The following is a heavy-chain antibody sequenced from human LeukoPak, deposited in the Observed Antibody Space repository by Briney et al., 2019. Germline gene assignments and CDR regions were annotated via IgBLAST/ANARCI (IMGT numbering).Heavy chain of an antibody. CDR2: INHSGST. V-gene: IGHV4-38-2*02. CDR1: GYSISSGYY. J-gene: IGHJ4*02. CDR3: ARRRRSGYSPGGRFDY. Sequence: SETLSLTCTVSGYSISSGYYWSWIRQPAGKGLEWIGEINHSGSTNYNPSLKSRVTISVDTSKNQFSLKLSSVTAADTAVYYCARRRRSGYSPGGRFDYWGQGTLVTVSS. D-gene: IGHD3-22*01.